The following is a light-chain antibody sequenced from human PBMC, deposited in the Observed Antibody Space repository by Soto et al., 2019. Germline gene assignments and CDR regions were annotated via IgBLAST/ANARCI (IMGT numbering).Light chain of an antibody. CDR1: NIGSKS. Sequence: SYELTQPPSVSVAPGQTARITCGGNNIGSKSVHWYQQKPGQAPVLVVYDDSDRPSGIPERFSGSNSGNTATLTISRVEAGDEADYYCQVCDSSSDHPGVFGGGTKVTVL. J-gene: IGLJ3*02. CDR3: QVCDSSSDHPGV. V-gene: IGLV3-21*02. CDR2: DDS.